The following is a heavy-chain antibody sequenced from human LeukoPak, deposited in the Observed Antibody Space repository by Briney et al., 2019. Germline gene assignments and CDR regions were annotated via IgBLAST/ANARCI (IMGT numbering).Heavy chain of an antibody. V-gene: IGHV3-23*01. J-gene: IGHJ6*02. CDR1: GFTFDRYA. CDR3: AKMREGP. Sequence: PGGSLXLSCAASGFTFDRYAMSWVRQAPGRGLEWVSAISTSGDSTYYADSVRGRFTISRDNSKNTLYLQMNSLRAEDTAVYYCAKMREGPWGQGTTVTVSS. CDR2: ISTSGDST.